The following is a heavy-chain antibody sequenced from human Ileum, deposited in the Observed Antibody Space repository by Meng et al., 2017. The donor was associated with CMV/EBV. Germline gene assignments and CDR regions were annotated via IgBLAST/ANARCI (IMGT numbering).Heavy chain of an antibody. CDR1: GVNFSVYA. D-gene: IGHD3-10*02. CDR2: LSYDGRNQ. J-gene: IGHJ4*02. CDR3: ARDRGFIFMVGAFDF. Sequence: GVNFSVYAMNWVRQAPGKGLEWVSSLSYDGRNQYYAGSVKGRFTISRDNSKNTLYLQMNSLTPDDTATYFCARDRGFIFMVGAFDFWGQGTLVTVSS. V-gene: IGHV3-30*04.